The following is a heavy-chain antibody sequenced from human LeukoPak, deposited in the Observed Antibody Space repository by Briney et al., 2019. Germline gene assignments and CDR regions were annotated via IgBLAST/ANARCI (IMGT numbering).Heavy chain of an antibody. D-gene: IGHD2-2*01. CDR2: ISGSGGSA. CDR1: GFTFSSYA. Sequence: GGSLRLSCAASGFTFSSYAMSWVRQAPGKGLEWVSAISGSGGSAYYADSVKGRFTISRDNSKNTLYLQMNSLRAEDTAVYYCAKDRVPAAIVRHVDYRGQGTLVTVSS. J-gene: IGHJ4*02. V-gene: IGHV3-23*01. CDR3: AKDRVPAAIVRHVDY.